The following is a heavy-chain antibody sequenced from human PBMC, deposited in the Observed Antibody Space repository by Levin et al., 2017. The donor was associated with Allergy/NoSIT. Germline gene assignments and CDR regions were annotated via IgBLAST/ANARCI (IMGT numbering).Heavy chain of an antibody. Sequence: SETLSLTCTVSGASISSGGYFWTWIRQHPGKGLEWIGSTYYSGSTDYNPSLKSRVTMSVDSSKNQFSLRVRSVTAADTAVYYCARGLARWFDPWGQGTLVTVSS. J-gene: IGHJ5*02. CDR2: TYYSGST. CDR3: ARGLARWFDP. CDR1: GASISSGGYF. V-gene: IGHV4-31*03.